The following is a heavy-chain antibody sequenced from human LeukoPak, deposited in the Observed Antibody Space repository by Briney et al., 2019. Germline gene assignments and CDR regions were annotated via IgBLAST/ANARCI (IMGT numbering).Heavy chain of an antibody. CDR3: ARTTYYYDSSGSIWFDP. CDR1: GYTLTELS. CDR2: FDPEDGET. V-gene: IGHV1-24*01. D-gene: IGHD3-22*01. J-gene: IGHJ5*02. Sequence: ASVKVSCKFSGYTLTELSMHWVRQAPGKGLEWMGGFDPEDGETIYAQKFQGRVTMTEDTSTDTAYMELSSLRSEDTAVYYCARTTYYYDSSGSIWFDPWGQGTLVTVSS.